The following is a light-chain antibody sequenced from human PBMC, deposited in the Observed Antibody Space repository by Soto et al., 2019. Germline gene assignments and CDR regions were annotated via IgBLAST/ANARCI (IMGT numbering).Light chain of an antibody. Sequence: EIVMTQSPSTLSVPQGERATLSCRASQSLNDNLAWYQQKPGQAPRLLIYRASTRATGVPARFSGSGSGTEFTLTISIRQSEDFAIYYCHQYNNGTPWTFGQGTKVDI. CDR3: HQYNNGTPWT. J-gene: IGKJ1*01. CDR1: QSLNDN. V-gene: IGKV3-15*01. CDR2: RAS.